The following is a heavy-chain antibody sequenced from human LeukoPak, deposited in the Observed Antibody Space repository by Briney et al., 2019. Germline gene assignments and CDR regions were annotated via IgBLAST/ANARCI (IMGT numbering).Heavy chain of an antibody. CDR1: GGSISSGDYY. V-gene: IGHV4-30-4*01. CDR2: IYYSGST. D-gene: IGHD5-18*01. Sequence: SETLSLTCTVSGGSISSGDYYWGWIRQPPGKGLEWIGYIYYSGSTYYNPSLKSRVTISVDTSKNQFSLKLSSVTAADTAVYYCARDGYRYDNWFDPWGQGTLVTVSS. J-gene: IGHJ5*02. CDR3: ARDGYRYDNWFDP.